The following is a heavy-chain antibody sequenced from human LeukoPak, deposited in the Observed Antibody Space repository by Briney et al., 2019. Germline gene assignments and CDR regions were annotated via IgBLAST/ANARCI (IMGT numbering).Heavy chain of an antibody. D-gene: IGHD2-2*02. J-gene: IGHJ6*03. Sequence: SETLSLTCTVSGGSISSYYWSWIRQPAGKGLEWIGRIYTSGSTNYNPSLKSRVTMSVDTSKNQFSLKLSSVTAADTAVYYCARDLRKSYCSSTSRYTSPYYYYMDVWGKGTTVTVSS. V-gene: IGHV4-4*07. CDR1: GGSISSYY. CDR3: ARDLRKSYCSSTSRYTSPYYYYMDV. CDR2: IYTSGST.